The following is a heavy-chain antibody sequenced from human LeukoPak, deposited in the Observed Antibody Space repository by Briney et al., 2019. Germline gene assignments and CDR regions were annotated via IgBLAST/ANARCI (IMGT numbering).Heavy chain of an antibody. J-gene: IGHJ4*02. CDR1: GFTFSSYA. CDR3: ARDKYSSGWYEGYFDY. CDR2: ISYDGSNK. Sequence: PGRSLRLSCAASGFTFSSYAMHWVRQAPGRGLEWVAVISYDGSNKYYADSVKGRFTISRDNSKNTLYLQMNSLRAEDTAVYYCARDKYSSGWYEGYFDYWGQGTLVTVSS. D-gene: IGHD6-19*01. V-gene: IGHV3-30-3*01.